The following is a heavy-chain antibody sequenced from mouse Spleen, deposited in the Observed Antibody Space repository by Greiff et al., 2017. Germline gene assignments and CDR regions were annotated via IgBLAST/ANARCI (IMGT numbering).Heavy chain of an antibody. V-gene: IGHV1-78*01. CDR3: ARSDGNYGGFAY. J-gene: IGHJ3*01. CDR2: IYPRDGSI. Sequence: VQLQQSDAELVKPGASVKISCKVSGYIFTDHSIHWMKQRPEQGLDWIGYIYPRDGSIKYNEKFKGKATLTADKSSSTAYMQLSSLTSEDSAVYFCARSDGNYGGFAYWGQGTLVTVSA. CDR1: GYIFTDHS. D-gene: IGHD2-1*01.